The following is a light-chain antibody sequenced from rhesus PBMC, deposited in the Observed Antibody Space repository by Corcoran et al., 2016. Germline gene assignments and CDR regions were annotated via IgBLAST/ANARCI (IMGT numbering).Light chain of an antibody. CDR3: QHYTSAPFT. CDR1: QGISSW. Sequence: DIQMTQSPSSLSASVGDRVTITCRASQGISSWLAWYQKKPGKAPKLLIYKASSLQSGVPSRFSGSGSGTDFTLTISSLQPEDFATYYCQHYTSAPFTFGPGTKLDIK. CDR2: KAS. V-gene: IGKV1-21*01. J-gene: IGKJ3*01.